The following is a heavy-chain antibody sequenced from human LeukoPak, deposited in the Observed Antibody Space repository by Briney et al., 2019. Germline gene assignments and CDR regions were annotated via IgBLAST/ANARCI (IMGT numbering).Heavy chain of an antibody. J-gene: IGHJ4*02. Sequence: SETLSLTCTVSGGSISSSSYYWGWIRQPPGKGLEWIGSIYYSGSTYYNPSLKSRVTISVDRSKNQFSLKLSSVTAADTAVYYCAKTDCTSSSCYTIESWGQGTLVTVSS. D-gene: IGHD2-2*02. V-gene: IGHV4-39*07. CDR3: AKTDCTSSSCYTIES. CDR2: IYYSGST. CDR1: GGSISSSSYY.